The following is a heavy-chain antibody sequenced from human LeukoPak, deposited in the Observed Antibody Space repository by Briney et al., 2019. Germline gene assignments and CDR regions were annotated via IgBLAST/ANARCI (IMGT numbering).Heavy chain of an antibody. J-gene: IGHJ6*03. Sequence: GESLKISCKGSGYTFTSYWIGWVRQATGQGLEWMGWMNPNSGNTGYAQKFQGRVTMTRNTSISTAYMELSSLRSEDTAVYYCARGTHCSSTSCYYYYYMDVWGKGTTVTVSS. CDR2: MNPNSGNT. CDR3: ARGTHCSSTSCYYYYYMDV. CDR1: GYTFTSYW. D-gene: IGHD2-2*01. V-gene: IGHV1-8*02.